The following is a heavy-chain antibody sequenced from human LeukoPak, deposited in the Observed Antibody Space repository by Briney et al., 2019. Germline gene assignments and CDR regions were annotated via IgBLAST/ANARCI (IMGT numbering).Heavy chain of an antibody. J-gene: IGHJ4*02. CDR1: GFTFSSYA. D-gene: IGHD4-11*01. V-gene: IGHV3-30-3*01. CDR3: ARDHTVTILDY. CDR2: ISYDGSNK. Sequence: GRSLRLSCAASGFTFSSYAMHWVRQAPGKGLEWVAVISYDGSNKYYADSVKGRFTISRDNSKNTLYLQMNSLRAEDTAVYYCARDHTVTILDYWGQGTLVTVSS.